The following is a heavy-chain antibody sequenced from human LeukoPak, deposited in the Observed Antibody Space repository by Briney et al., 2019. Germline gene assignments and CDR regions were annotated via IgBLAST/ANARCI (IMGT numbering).Heavy chain of an antibody. Sequence: RSLRLSCAASGFTFSSYGMHWVRQAPGKGLEWVALIGYDGSNKYYADSVKGRFTISRDNSKNTLYLQMNSLRAEDTAVYYCARGWGSYRSGWFDPWGQGTLVTVSS. CDR1: GFTFSSYG. CDR2: IGYDGSNK. CDR3: ARGWGSYRSGWFDP. V-gene: IGHV3-33*01. D-gene: IGHD3-16*02. J-gene: IGHJ5*02.